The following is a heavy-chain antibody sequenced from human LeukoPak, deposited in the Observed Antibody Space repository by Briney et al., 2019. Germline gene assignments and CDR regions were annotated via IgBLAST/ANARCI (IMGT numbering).Heavy chain of an antibody. V-gene: IGHV4-4*07. J-gene: IGHJ4*02. CDR2: IYTSRST. CDR1: GGSISSYY. CDR3: ARATIGVGDYFDY. Sequence: SETLSLTCTVSGGSISSYYWSCIRQPAGKGREWIGRIYTSRSTNYNPSLKSRVTMSVDTSKTQYSLKLSSVTAADTAVYYCARATIGVGDYFDYWGQGTLVTVSS. D-gene: IGHD3-3*01.